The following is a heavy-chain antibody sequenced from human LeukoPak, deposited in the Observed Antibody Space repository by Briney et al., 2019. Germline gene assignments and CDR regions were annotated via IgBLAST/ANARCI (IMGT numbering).Heavy chain of an antibody. D-gene: IGHD2-21*02. Sequence: ASVTVSCTASGYTFTSYAMHWVRQAPGQRLEWMGWINAGNGNTKYSQKFQGRVTITRDTSASTAYMELSSLRSEDTAVYYCAGARGVTDPFDYWGQGTLVTVSS. V-gene: IGHV1-3*01. CDR2: INAGNGNT. CDR3: AGARGVTDPFDY. CDR1: GYTFTSYA. J-gene: IGHJ4*02.